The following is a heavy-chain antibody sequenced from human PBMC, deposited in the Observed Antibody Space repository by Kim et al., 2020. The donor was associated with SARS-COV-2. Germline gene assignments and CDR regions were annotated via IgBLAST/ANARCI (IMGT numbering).Heavy chain of an antibody. CDR2: ISGSGGSR. CDR3: AKGEGSIVGAYHNALDI. V-gene: IGHV3-23*01. CDR1: GFTFSSYA. J-gene: IGHJ3*02. Sequence: GGSLRLSCAASGFTFSSYAMSWVRQAPGKGLEWVSAISGSGGSRYYADSVKGRFTISRDNSKNTLFLQMNSLRAEDTALYYCAKGEGSIVGAYHNALDIWGQGTMVTVSS. D-gene: IGHD1-26*01.